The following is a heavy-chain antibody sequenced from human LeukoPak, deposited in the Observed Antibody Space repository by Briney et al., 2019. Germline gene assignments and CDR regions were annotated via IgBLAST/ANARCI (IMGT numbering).Heavy chain of an antibody. Sequence: GRSLILSCAASGFTFSSFGMHWVRQAPGKGLEWVAVLSYDGSNSFYADSVKGRFTISRDNSKNTLYLQMNSLRPEDTAVYYCAKDASTVTLHADYWGQGTLVTVSS. D-gene: IGHD4-17*01. J-gene: IGHJ4*02. CDR1: GFTFSSFG. V-gene: IGHV3-30*18. CDR3: AKDASTVTLHADY. CDR2: LSYDGSNS.